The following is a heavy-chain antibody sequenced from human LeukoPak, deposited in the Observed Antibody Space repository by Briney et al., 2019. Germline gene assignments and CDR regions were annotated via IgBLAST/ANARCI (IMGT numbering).Heavy chain of an antibody. Sequence: SETLSLTCAVYGGSFSGYYWSWIRQPPGKGLEWIGEINHSGSTNYNPSLKSRVTISVDTSKNQFSLKLSSVTAADTAVYYCASGAHCSGGSCHGGRLDPWGQGTLVTVSS. CDR2: INHSGST. CDR3: ASGAHCSGGSCHGGRLDP. D-gene: IGHD2-15*01. V-gene: IGHV4-34*01. CDR1: GGSFSGYY. J-gene: IGHJ5*02.